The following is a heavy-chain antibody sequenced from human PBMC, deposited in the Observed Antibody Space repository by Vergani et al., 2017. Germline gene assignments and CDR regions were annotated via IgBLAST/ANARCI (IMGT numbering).Heavy chain of an antibody. Sequence: QVQLQQWGAGLLKPSETLSLTCAVYGGSFSGYYWSWIRQPPGKGLEWIGEINHSGSTNYNPSLKSRVTISVDTSKNQFSLKLSSVTAADTAVYYCARDYVWGSYRYDYWGQGTLVTVSS. D-gene: IGHD3-16*02. V-gene: IGHV4-34*01. CDR3: ARDYVWGSYRYDY. CDR1: GGSFSGYY. CDR2: INHSGST. J-gene: IGHJ4*02.